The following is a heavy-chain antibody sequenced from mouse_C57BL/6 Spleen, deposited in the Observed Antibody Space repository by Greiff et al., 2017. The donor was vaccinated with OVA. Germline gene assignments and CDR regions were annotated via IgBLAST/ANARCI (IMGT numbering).Heavy chain of an antibody. CDR1: GFTFSDYY. CDR2: INYDGSST. V-gene: IGHV5-16*01. D-gene: IGHD4-1*01. Sequence: EVMLVESEGGLVQPGSSMKLSCTASGFTFSDYYMAWVRQVPEKGLEWVANINYDGSSTYYLDSLKSRFIISRDNAKNILYLQMSSLKSEDTATDYCARVPSNWDGWYFDVWGTGTTVTVSS. CDR3: ARVPSNWDGWYFDV. J-gene: IGHJ1*03.